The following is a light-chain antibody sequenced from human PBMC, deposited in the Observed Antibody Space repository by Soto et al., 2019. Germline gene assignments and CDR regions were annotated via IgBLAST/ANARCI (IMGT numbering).Light chain of an antibody. CDR2: DAS. Sequence: IQMTQSPSTLSGSVGDRVTITFRASQTISSWLAWYQQKPGKAPKLLIYDASSLESGVPSRFSGSGSGTEFTLTITSLQPDDFATYYCQQYNSYPWTFGQGTKVDI. CDR1: QTISSW. J-gene: IGKJ1*01. CDR3: QQYNSYPWT. V-gene: IGKV1-5*01.